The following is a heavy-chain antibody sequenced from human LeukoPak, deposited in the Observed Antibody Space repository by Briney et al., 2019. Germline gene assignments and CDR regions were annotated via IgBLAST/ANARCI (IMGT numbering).Heavy chain of an antibody. Sequence: GGSLRLSCAVSGFTFSGYDMNWVRQAPGKGLEWVSSISSSSSYIFYADSVKGRFTISRDNAKNSLFLQMNSLRAEDTAMYYCARDSLGMSTLDSWGQGTLVTVSS. CDR2: ISSSSSYI. CDR3: ARDSLGMSTLDS. D-gene: IGHD5/OR15-5a*01. V-gene: IGHV3-21*01. CDR1: GFTFSGYD. J-gene: IGHJ4*02.